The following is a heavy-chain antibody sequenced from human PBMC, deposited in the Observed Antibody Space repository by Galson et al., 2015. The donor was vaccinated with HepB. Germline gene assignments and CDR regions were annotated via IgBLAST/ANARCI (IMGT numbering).Heavy chain of an antibody. J-gene: IGHJ4*02. Sequence: QSGAEVKKPGGSLKISCKGSGYSFTSYWIGWVRQMPGKGLEWMGIIYPGDSDTRYSPSFQGQVTISADKSISTAYLQWSSLKASDTAMYYCARHLLPGYSSGFPDYWGQGTLVTVSS. CDR2: IYPGDSDT. CDR1: GYSFTSYW. D-gene: IGHD6-19*01. V-gene: IGHV5-51*01. CDR3: ARHLLPGYSSGFPDY.